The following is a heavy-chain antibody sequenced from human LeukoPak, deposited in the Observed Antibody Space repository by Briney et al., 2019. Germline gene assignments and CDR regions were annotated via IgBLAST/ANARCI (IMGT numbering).Heavy chain of an antibody. Sequence: GGSLRLSCVVSGLTFTNAWMSWVRQAPGKGLEWVGRIKSKTDGGTTDYPAPVKGRFTISRDDSKNTVYLHMNSLKTEDTAVYYCTTDNFSGYWGQGTLVTVSS. CDR2: IKSKTDGGTT. J-gene: IGHJ4*02. CDR1: GLTFTNAW. CDR3: TTDNFSGY. D-gene: IGHD1-20*01. V-gene: IGHV3-15*01.